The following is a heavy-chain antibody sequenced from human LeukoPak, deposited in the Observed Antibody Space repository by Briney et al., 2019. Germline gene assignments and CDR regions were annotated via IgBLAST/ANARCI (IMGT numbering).Heavy chain of an antibody. D-gene: IGHD3-10*01. Sequence: GGSLRLSCAASGFTFSSYWRNWVRQAPGKGLEWVANIKQDGSERYYVDSVKGRFTISRDNAKNSLYLQANSLRAEDTAVYYCARAFYYSKYFDYWGQGTLVTVSS. J-gene: IGHJ4*02. CDR2: IKQDGSER. CDR3: ARAFYYSKYFDY. CDR1: GFTFSSYW. V-gene: IGHV3-7*01.